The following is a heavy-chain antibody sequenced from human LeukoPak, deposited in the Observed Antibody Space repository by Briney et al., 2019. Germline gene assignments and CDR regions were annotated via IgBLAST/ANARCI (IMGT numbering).Heavy chain of an antibody. CDR1: GASISSGDYY. V-gene: IGHV4-30-4*01. Sequence: PSETLSLTCTVSGASISSGDYYWSWIRQPPGKGLEWIGYIYYSGSTYYNPSLKSRVTISVDTSKNQFSLKLSSVTAADTAVYYCARDSRAEALRFDYWGQGTLVTVSS. CDR2: IYYSGST. D-gene: IGHD3-10*01. J-gene: IGHJ4*02. CDR3: ARDSRAEALRFDY.